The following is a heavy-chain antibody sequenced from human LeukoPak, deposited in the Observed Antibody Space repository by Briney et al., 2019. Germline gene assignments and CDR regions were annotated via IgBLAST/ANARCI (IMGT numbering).Heavy chain of an antibody. CDR1: GFTFSSYG. V-gene: IGHV3-30*03. Sequence: PGRSLRLSCAASGFTFSSYGMHWVRQAPGKGLEWVAVISYDGSNKYYADSVKGRFTISRDNSKNTLYLQMNSLRAEDTAVYYCARASVAGNFDYWGQGTLVTVSS. J-gene: IGHJ4*02. CDR2: ISYDGSNK. CDR3: ARASVAGNFDY. D-gene: IGHD6-19*01.